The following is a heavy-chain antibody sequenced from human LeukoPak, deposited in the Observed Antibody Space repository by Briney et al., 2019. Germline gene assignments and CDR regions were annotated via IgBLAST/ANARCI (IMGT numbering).Heavy chain of an antibody. V-gene: IGHV3-48*03. CDR3: ARTDGYKTDY. Sequence: GGYLRLSCAASGFTFSSYEMNWVRQAPGKGLEWVSYISSSGSTIYYADSVKGRFTISRDNAKNSLYLQMNSLRAEDTAVYYCARTDGYKTDYWGPGTLVTVSS. CDR2: ISSSGSTI. CDR1: GFTFSSYE. D-gene: IGHD5-24*01. J-gene: IGHJ4*02.